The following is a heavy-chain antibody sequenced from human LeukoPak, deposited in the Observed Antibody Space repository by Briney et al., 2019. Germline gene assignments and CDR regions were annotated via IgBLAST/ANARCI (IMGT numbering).Heavy chain of an antibody. CDR3: ARDGRFVEVTALFDY. Sequence: GGSLRLSCAASGFAFSSYAMHWVRQAPGKGLEWVAALSYDGSIKYYADSVKGRFTISRDNSVDTLYLQVNSLRAEDTAVYYCARDGRFVEVTALFDYRGQGTPVTVSS. CDR2: LSYDGSIK. CDR1: GFAFSSYA. D-gene: IGHD2-21*02. J-gene: IGHJ4*02. V-gene: IGHV3-30-3*01.